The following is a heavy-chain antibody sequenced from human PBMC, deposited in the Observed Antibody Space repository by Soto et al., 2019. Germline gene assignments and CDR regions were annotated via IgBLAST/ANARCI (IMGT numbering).Heavy chain of an antibody. CDR3: ARSAPGYCSGGSCYPY. CDR1: GYTFTSYD. V-gene: IGHV1-8*01. CDR2: MNPNSGNT. J-gene: IGHJ4*02. Sequence: ASVKVSCKASGYTFTSYDINWVRQATGQGLEWMGWMNPNSGNTGYAQKFQGRVTMTRNTSISTAYMELSSLRSEDTAVYSCARSAPGYCSGGSCYPYWGQGPLVTVSS. D-gene: IGHD2-15*01.